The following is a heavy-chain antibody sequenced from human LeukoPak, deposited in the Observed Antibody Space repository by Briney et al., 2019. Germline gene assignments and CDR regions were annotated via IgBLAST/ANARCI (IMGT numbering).Heavy chain of an antibody. CDR2: INPNSGAT. D-gene: IGHD5-24*01. CDR3: ARVRDYPS. CDR1: GYRFDNYY. Sequence: ASVKVSCKGSGYRFDNYYLHWVRQAPGQGLEWMGWINPNSGATKYAQKFQGRVTVTRDTSISTAYMELSRLIFDDTAVYYCARVRDYPSWGQGTLVTVSS. V-gene: IGHV1-2*02. J-gene: IGHJ5*02.